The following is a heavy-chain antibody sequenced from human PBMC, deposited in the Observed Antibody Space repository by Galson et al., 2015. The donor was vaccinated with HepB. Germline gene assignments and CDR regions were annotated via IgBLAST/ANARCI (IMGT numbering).Heavy chain of an antibody. CDR1: GGTFSSYT. V-gene: IGHV1-69*04. CDR2: IIPILGIA. Sequence: SVKVSCKASGGTFSSYTISWVRQAPGQGLEWMGRIIPILGIANYAQKFQGRVTITADKSTSTAYMELSSLRSEDTAVYYCARDNHYYHSNPDFDYWGQGTLVTVSS. CDR3: ARDNHYYHSNPDFDY. J-gene: IGHJ4*02. D-gene: IGHD3-22*01.